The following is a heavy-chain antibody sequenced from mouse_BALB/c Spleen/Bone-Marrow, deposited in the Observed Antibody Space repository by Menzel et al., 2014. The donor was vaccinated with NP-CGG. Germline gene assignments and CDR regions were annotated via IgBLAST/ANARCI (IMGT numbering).Heavy chain of an antibody. Sequence: VQLQQSGAELVRPGSSVKISRKSSGYSFSNYWMNWMKQRPGQGLEWIGQIYPGDGDTNYNGKFKGKATLTADKSSSTAYMQLSSLTSEDSAVYFCASRGDYSYAMDYWGQGTSVTVSS. CDR3: ASRGDYSYAMDY. J-gene: IGHJ4*01. CDR2: IYPGDGDT. CDR1: GYSFSNYW. D-gene: IGHD1-1*01. V-gene: IGHV1-80*01.